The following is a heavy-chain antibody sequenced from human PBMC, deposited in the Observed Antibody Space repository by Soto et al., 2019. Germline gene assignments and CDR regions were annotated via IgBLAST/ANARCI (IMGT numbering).Heavy chain of an antibody. V-gene: IGHV4-39*01. J-gene: IGHJ5*02. CDR3: ARHSLALRKHNWFDA. D-gene: IGHD3-3*02. CDR2: IFYLGSS. CDR1: GDSIISSDFY. Sequence: SETLSLTCTVSGDSIISSDFYWGWFRQPPGKGLEWIGSIFYLGSSYYNPSLKSRVTMSVDTSKNQFSLRLRSVTAADTALYFCARHSLALRKHNWFDAWGEG.